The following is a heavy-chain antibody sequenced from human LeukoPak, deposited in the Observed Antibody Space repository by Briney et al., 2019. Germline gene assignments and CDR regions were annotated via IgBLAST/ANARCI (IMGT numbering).Heavy chain of an antibody. D-gene: IGHD3-3*01. Sequence: SETLSLTCIVSGGSISSYYWGWIRQPPGKGLEWIGNIYHSGSTYYNPSLKSRVTISVDTSKNQFSLKLSSVTAADTAVYYCAKLNNYDLMIDYWGQGTLVTVSS. J-gene: IGHJ4*02. CDR1: GGSISSYY. V-gene: IGHV4-59*04. CDR3: AKLNNYDLMIDY. CDR2: IYHSGST.